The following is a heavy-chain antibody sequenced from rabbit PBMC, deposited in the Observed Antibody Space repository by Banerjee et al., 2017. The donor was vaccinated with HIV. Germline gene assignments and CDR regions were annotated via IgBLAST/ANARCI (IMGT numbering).Heavy chain of an antibody. J-gene: IGHJ4*01. Sequence: QEQLEESGGDLVQPEGSLTLTCTASGFTISSSHWICWVRQAPGKGLEWIGCIYIGTGSTYYANWAKGRFTISKTSSTTVTLQMTSLTAADTATYFCARTYTSGVAGYANLWGPGTLVTVS. CDR1: GFTISSSHW. D-gene: IGHD6-1*01. CDR2: IYIGTGST. V-gene: IGHV1S45*01. CDR3: ARTYTSGVAGYANL.